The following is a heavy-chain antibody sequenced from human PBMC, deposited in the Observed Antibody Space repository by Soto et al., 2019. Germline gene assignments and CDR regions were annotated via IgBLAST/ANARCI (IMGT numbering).Heavy chain of an antibody. Sequence: PGGSLRLSYAAPGFTFSSHAMSWVLQAPGKGLEWVSAISGSGGSTYYADSVKGRFTISRDNSKNTLYLQMNSLRAEDTAVYYCARTLYSYGTDYWGQGTLVTVSS. D-gene: IGHD5-18*01. CDR2: ISGSGGST. J-gene: IGHJ4*02. CDR3: ARTLYSYGTDY. CDR1: GFTFSSHA. V-gene: IGHV3-23*01.